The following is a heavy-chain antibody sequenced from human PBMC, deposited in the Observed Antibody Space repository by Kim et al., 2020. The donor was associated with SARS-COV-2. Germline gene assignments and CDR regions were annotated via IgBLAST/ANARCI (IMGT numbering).Heavy chain of an antibody. Sequence: GGSLRLSCAASGFTFSSYGMHWVRQAPGKGLEWVAVISYDGSNKYYADSVKGRFTISRDNSKNTLYLQMNSLRAEDTAVYYCARAVADPYGGMDVWGQGT. J-gene: IGHJ6*02. CDR3: ARAVADPYGGMDV. D-gene: IGHD3-10*01. CDR2: ISYDGSNK. V-gene: IGHV3-33*05. CDR1: GFTFSSYG.